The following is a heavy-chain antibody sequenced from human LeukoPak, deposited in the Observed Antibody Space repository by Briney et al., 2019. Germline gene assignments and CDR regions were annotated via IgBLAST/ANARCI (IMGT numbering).Heavy chain of an antibody. V-gene: IGHV3-48*04. Sequence: GGSLRLSCAASGFTFSSYSMNWVRQAPGKGLEWVSYINSGGNTKYYADSVKGRFTISRDNAKNSLYLQMNSLRGEDTALYYCARARTRYSFGYAFDFWGQGTLVTVSS. CDR2: INSGGNTK. CDR1: GFTFSSYS. CDR3: ARARTRYSFGYAFDF. D-gene: IGHD5-18*01. J-gene: IGHJ4*02.